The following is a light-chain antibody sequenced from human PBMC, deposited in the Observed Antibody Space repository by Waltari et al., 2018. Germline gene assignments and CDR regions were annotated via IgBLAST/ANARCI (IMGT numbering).Light chain of an antibody. CDR2: DVY. V-gene: IGLV2-14*01. J-gene: IGLJ2*01. CDR1: DRDIGSYKY. Sequence: SALTQPASVSGSPGESITISCPGTDRDIGSYKYVSWYQQYPGKAPKLLIYDVYARPSGVSNRFSGSKSVNTASLTISGLQAEDEAEYFCSSYTSISTVIFGGGTKVSVL. CDR3: SSYTSISTVI.